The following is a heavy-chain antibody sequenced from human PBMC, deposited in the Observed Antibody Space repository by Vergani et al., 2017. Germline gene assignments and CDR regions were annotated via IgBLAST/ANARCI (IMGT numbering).Heavy chain of an antibody. V-gene: IGHV1-3*01. Sequence: QVQLVQSGAEVKKPGASVKVSCKASGYTFTSYAMHWVRQAPGQRLEWMGWINAGNSNTKYSQKFQGRVTITRDTSASTAYMELSSLRSEDTAVYYCARDRGGHSKDFQHWGQGTLVTVSS. J-gene: IGHJ1*01. D-gene: IGHD4-23*01. CDR2: INAGNSNT. CDR1: GYTFTSYA. CDR3: ARDRGGHSKDFQH.